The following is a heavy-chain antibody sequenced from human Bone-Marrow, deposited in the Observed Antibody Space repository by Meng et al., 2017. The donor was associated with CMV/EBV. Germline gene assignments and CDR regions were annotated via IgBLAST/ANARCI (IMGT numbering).Heavy chain of an antibody. V-gene: IGHV1-69*05. CDR2: IIPIFGIA. CDR1: GGTFSSYS. D-gene: IGHD3-10*01. CDR3: ARPGLTSRDAFDI. Sequence: SVKVSCKASGGTFSSYSISWVRQAPGQGLEWMGGIIPIFGIANYAQKYQGRVTITTDESTSTAYMELSSLRSEDTAVYYCARPGLTSRDAFDIWGHGTMVTVSS. J-gene: IGHJ3*02.